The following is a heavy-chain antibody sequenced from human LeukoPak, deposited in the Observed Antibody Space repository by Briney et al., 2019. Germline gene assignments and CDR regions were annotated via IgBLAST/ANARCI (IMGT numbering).Heavy chain of an antibody. J-gene: IGHJ4*02. CDR3: ARERQLERLAFGKEGSAFDY. D-gene: IGHD1-1*01. CDR2: ISSSSSYI. CDR1: GFTFSSYS. V-gene: IGHV3-21*01. Sequence: GGSLRLSCAASGFTFSSYSMNWVRQAPGKGLEWVASISSSSSYIYYADSVKGRFTISRDNAKNSLYLQMNRLRAEDTAVYYCARERQLERLAFGKEGSAFDYWGQGTLVTVSS.